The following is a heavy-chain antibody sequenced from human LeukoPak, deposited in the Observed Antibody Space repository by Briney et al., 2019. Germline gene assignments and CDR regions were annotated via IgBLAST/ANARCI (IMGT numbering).Heavy chain of an antibody. CDR1: GYTLTELS. CDR3: ATFVVGALDTFDI. D-gene: IGHD2-21*01. CDR2: FYPEVGET. Sequence: ASVTVSCNVSGYTLTELSMHWVRQAPGKGLEWMGGFYPEVGETIYAQKFQGRVTITEDTSKDTAYMELSSLRSEDTAVYFCATFVVGALDTFDIWGQGTMVTVSS. V-gene: IGHV1-24*01. J-gene: IGHJ3*02.